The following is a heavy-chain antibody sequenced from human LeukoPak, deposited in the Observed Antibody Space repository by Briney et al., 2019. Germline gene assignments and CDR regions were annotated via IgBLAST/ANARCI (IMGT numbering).Heavy chain of an antibody. CDR2: IRYDGSNK. J-gene: IGHJ4*02. CDR1: GFTFSSYG. Sequence: GGSLRLSCAASGFTFSSYGMHWVRQAPGKGLEWVAFIRYDGSNKYYADSVKGRFTISRDNSKNTLYLQMNSLRAEDTAVYYCAKGLGYCSGGSCSHTTNFDYWGQGTLVTVSS. D-gene: IGHD2-15*01. CDR3: AKGLGYCSGGSCSHTTNFDY. V-gene: IGHV3-30*02.